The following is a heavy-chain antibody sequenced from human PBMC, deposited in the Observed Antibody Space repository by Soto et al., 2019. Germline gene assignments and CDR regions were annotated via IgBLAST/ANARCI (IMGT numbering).Heavy chain of an antibody. Sequence: QVQLVESGGGVVQPGRSLRLSCAASGFTFSSYAMHWVRQAPGKGLEWVAVISYDGSNKYYADSVKGRFTISRDNSKNTLYLQMNSLRAEDTAVYYCARGANWNYAGGFDYWGQGTLVTVSS. D-gene: IGHD1-7*01. J-gene: IGHJ4*02. CDR2: ISYDGSNK. V-gene: IGHV3-30-3*01. CDR1: GFTFSSYA. CDR3: ARGANWNYAGGFDY.